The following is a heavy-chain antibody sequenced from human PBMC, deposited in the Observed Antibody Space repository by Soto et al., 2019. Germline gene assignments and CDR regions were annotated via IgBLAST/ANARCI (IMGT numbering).Heavy chain of an antibody. V-gene: IGHV1-24*01. CDR3: ATGYVDNWFDP. CDR1: GYTLTELS. D-gene: IGHD2-15*01. CDR2: FDPEDGET. Sequence: ASVKVSCKVSGYTLTELSMHWVRQAPGKGLEWMGGFDPEDGETIYAQKFQGRVTMTEDTSTDTAYIELSSLGSEDPAVYYCATGYVDNWFDPWGQGTLATVSS. J-gene: IGHJ5*02.